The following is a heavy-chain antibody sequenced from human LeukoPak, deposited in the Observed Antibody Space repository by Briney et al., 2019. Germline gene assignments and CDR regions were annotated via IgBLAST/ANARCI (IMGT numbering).Heavy chain of an antibody. J-gene: IGHJ4*02. D-gene: IGHD6-13*01. Sequence: GGSLRLSCAASGFTFSSYAMSWVRQAPGKGLEWVANIKQDGSEKYYLDSVKGRFTISRDNAKSSLYLQMNSLRAEDTAVYYCASGSTTWYPESPFHYWGQGSLVTVSS. CDR2: IKQDGSEK. V-gene: IGHV3-7*02. CDR1: GFTFSSYA. CDR3: ASGSTTWYPESPFHY.